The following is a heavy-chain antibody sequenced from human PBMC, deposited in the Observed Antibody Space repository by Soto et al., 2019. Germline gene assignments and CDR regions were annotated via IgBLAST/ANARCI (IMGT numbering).Heavy chain of an antibody. CDR1: GFTFSSYA. V-gene: IGHV3-30-3*01. CDR2: ISYDGSNK. Sequence: GGSLRLSCAASGFTFSSYAMHWVRQAPGKGLEWVAVISYDGSNKYYADSVKGRFTISRDNSKNTLYLQMNSLRAEDTAVYYCARDPHDYWGQGTLVTVSS. J-gene: IGHJ4*02. CDR3: ARDPHDY.